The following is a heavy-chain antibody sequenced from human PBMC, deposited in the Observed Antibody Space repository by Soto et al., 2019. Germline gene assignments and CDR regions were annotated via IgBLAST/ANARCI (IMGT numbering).Heavy chain of an antibody. CDR2: ISAYNGNT. Sequence: QVQLVQSGAEVKKPGASVKVSCKASGYTFTSYGISWVRQAPGQGLEWMGWISAYNGNTNYAQKLQGRVTMTTDTSTSTAYIELRSLRSDDTAVYYCARDVRIADRRGVFDYWGKGTLVTVSS. J-gene: IGHJ4*02. CDR1: GYTFTSYG. V-gene: IGHV1-18*04. D-gene: IGHD6-6*01. CDR3: ARDVRIADRRGVFDY.